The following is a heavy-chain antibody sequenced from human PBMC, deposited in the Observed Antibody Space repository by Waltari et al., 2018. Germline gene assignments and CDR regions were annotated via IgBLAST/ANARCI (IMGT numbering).Heavy chain of an antibody. J-gene: IGHJ6*02. V-gene: IGHV4-4*02. CDR1: CGSIRSRHW. Sequence: QVQLQESGPGLVKPSGTLSLTCAVSCGSIRSRHWWSMVRQPPGKGLEWIGEIYHSGSTNYNPSLKSRVTISVDKSKNQFSLKLSSVTAADTAVYYCARDRAPHYDFWSGYYYYGMDVWGQGTTVTVSS. CDR3: ARDRAPHYDFWSGYYYYGMDV. CDR2: IYHSGST. D-gene: IGHD3-3*01.